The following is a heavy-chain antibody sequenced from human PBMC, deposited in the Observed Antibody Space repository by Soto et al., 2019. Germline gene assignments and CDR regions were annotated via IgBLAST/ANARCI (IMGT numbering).Heavy chain of an antibody. V-gene: IGHV3-11*04. J-gene: IGHJ4*02. CDR1: GFTFSDYY. Sequence: GGSLRLSCAGSGFTFSDYYMNWIRQAPGKGLEWVSYIRSSGTSDYYADSVKGRFTISRDNSKDTLFLLMNSLRAEDTAVYYGAKGGALSRGCSGGRCYGVFDKWGQGNLVTVSS. CDR2: IRSSGTSD. CDR3: AKGGALSRGCSGGRCYGVFDK. D-gene: IGHD2-15*01.